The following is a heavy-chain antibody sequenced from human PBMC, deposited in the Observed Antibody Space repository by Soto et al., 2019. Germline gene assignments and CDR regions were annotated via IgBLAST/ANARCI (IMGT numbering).Heavy chain of an antibody. J-gene: IGHJ6*02. CDR1: GGSISSGSYY. CDR2: IYSTEST. Sequence: SETLSLTCTVSGGSISSGSYYWSWIRQHPGKGLEWIGYIYSTESTNYNPSLKSRLTISVDMSASQFSLKLSSVTVADTAVYYCARAPPGERYFDSDWVYYYGMDVWGQGTTVTVSS. V-gene: IGHV4-31*03. D-gene: IGHD3-9*01. CDR3: ARAPPGERYFDSDWVYYYGMDV.